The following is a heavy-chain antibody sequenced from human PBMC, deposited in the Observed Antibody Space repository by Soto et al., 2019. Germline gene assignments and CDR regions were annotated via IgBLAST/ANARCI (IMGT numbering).Heavy chain of an antibody. CDR1: RFTFISYG. V-gene: IGHV3-33*01. J-gene: IGHJ6*02. CDR2: IWYDGINK. D-gene: IGHD4-4*01. CDR3: ARDHVTHYYYYGMDV. Sequence: GGSLRLSCASSRFTFISYGMHWVRQAPCKGLEWVAVIWYDGINKYYADSVKGLFTISRDNSKNTLYLQMNSLRAEDTAVYYCARDHVTHYYYYGMDVWGQGTTVTVSS.